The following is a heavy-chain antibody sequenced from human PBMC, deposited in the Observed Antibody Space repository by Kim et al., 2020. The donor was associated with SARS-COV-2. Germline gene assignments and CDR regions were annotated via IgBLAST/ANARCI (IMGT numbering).Heavy chain of an antibody. CDR3: ARGANWFES. J-gene: IGHJ5*01. Sequence: SGSTKYNPSLNSRVTISVDTSKRQFSLKLNSVTAADTAVYYCARGANWFESWGKGTLVTVSS. V-gene: IGHV4-59*09. CDR2: SGST.